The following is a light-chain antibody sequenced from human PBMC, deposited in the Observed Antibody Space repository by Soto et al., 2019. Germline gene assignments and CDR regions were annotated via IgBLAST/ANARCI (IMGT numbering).Light chain of an antibody. CDR1: RSDVGAYNS. CDR2: DVS. CDR3: SSYTTSVTYV. J-gene: IGLJ1*01. V-gene: IGLV2-14*01. Sequence: QSVQTQPASVSGSPGQSITSSCTGTRSDVGAYNSVSWYQQHPGKAPKLIIYDVSTRPSGISDRFSGSKSGNTASLTISGLQAEDESDYYCSSYTTSVTYVFGTGTKVTVL.